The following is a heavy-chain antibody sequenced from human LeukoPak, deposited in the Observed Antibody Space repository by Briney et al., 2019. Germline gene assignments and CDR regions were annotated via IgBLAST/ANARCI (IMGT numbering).Heavy chain of an antibody. CDR1: GYTFTSYY. CDR2: INPSGGST. D-gene: IGHD3-3*01. V-gene: IGHV1-46*01. J-gene: IGHJ4*02. CDR3: ARGRSTITIFGVVIDYADY. Sequence: ASVKVSCKASGYTFTSYYMHWVRQAPGQGLEWMGIINPSGGSTSYAQKFQGRVTMTRDTSTSTVYMELSSLRSEDTAVYYCARGRSTITIFGVVIDYADYWGQGTLVTVSS.